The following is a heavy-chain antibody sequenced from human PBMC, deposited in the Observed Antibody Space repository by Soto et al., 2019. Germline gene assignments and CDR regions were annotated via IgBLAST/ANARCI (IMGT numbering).Heavy chain of an antibody. CDR2: ISAYNGNT. J-gene: IGHJ4*02. CDR3: ARAVAVPADFDY. CDR1: GYTFTSYG. V-gene: IGHV1-18*01. Sequence: ASVKVSCKASGYTFTSYGISWVRQAPGQGLEWMGWISAYNGNTNYAQKIQGRVTMTTDTSTSTAYMELSSLRSEDTAVYYCARAVAVPADFDYWGQGTLVTVSS. D-gene: IGHD6-19*01.